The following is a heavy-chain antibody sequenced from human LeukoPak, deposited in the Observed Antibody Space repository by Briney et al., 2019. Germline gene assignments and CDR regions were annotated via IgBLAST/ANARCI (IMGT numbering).Heavy chain of an antibody. J-gene: IGHJ4*02. CDR3: ARERAMVIRYFDY. CDR1: GFTFIDYY. V-gene: IGHV3-11*04. D-gene: IGHD5-18*01. Sequence: PGGSLRLSCAASGFTFIDYYMSWIRQAPGKGLECVSYISSSGSTIYYADSVKGRFTISRDNAKNSLYLQMNSLRAEDTAVYYCARERAMVIRYFDYWGQGTLVTVSS. CDR2: ISSSGSTI.